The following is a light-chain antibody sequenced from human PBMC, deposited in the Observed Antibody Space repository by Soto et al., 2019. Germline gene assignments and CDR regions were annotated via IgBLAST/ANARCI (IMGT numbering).Light chain of an antibody. CDR2: GAS. CDR1: QSVSSSY. CDR3: QQYGRTLPGT. J-gene: IGKJ1*01. V-gene: IGKV3-20*01. Sequence: EIVLTQSPATLSLSPGERATLSCRASQSVSSSYLAWYQQKPGQAPRLLIYGASSRATGIPDRFSGSGSGTDFSLTISRLEPADFAVYYWQQYGRTLPGTFGQGTKVEIK.